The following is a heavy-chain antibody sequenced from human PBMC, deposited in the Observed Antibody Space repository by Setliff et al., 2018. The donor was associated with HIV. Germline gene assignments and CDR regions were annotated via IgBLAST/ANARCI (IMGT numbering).Heavy chain of an antibody. CDR2: ISYDGNTK. CDR1: GFTFSSYA. V-gene: IGHV3-30*04. Sequence: GGSLRLSCGASGFTFSSYAMHWVRQAPGKGLEWVAVISYDGNTKHYADSVKGRFTISRDNAKNSLYLQMNSLRAEDTAVYYCARGTGDTSGYYYYSEYFQNWGQGTLVTVSS. CDR3: ARGTGDTSGYYYYSEYFQN. D-gene: IGHD3-22*01. J-gene: IGHJ1*01.